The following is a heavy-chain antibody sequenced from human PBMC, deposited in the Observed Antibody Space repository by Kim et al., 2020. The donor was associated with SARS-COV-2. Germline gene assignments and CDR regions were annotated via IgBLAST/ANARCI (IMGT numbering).Heavy chain of an antibody. V-gene: IGHV3-15*01. CDR2: ITGKADGWTI. CDR3: TTHAWFDP. J-gene: IGHJ5*02. CDR1: GFTFINAW. Sequence: GGSLRLSCAASGFTFINAWMSWVRQAPGKGLEWVGRITGKADGWTIDYAAPVKGSVTISRDDSKDTVYLQMNSLKTEDTAVYYCTTHAWFDPWGQGTQVIVYS.